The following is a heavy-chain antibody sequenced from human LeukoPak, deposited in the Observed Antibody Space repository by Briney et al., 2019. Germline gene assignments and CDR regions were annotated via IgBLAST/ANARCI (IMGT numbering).Heavy chain of an antibody. J-gene: IGHJ3*01. CDR1: GFTVSTNY. D-gene: IGHD2-21*02. V-gene: IGHV3-53*01. Sequence: GGSLRLSCAASGFTVSTNYVSWVRQAPGKGPEWVSLIHGGGGTYYADSVKGRFTISRDISKNTMYLQMNSLRADDTAVYYRAVEVTATDEGFDVWGQGAMVTVSS. CDR3: AVEVTATDEGFDV. CDR2: IHGGGGT.